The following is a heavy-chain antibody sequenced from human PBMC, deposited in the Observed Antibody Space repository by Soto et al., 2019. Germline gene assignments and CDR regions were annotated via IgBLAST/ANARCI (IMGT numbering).Heavy chain of an antibody. V-gene: IGHV3-7*03. D-gene: IGHD3-3*01. J-gene: IGHJ6*02. Sequence: EVQLVESGGGLVLPGGSPRLSCAASGFIFSSSWMTWVRQAPGKGLEWVANIKPDGGEVYYADPVKGRFTISRDNPRNSLYLQMSSLRAEDTAVYYCARESLLKSIPIYGYYYYAMDVWGQGTTVIVSS. CDR3: ARESLLKSIPIYGYYYYAMDV. CDR2: IKPDGGEV. CDR1: GFIFSSSW.